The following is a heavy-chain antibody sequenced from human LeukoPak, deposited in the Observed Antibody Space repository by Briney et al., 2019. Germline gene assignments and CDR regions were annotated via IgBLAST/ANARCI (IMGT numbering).Heavy chain of an antibody. J-gene: IGHJ4*02. V-gene: IGHV1-18*01. CDR1: GYTFNHHG. Sequence: ASVKVSCKASGYTFNHHGISWVRQAPGQGLEWMGWISCFNGDTHYEQKFQGRVTMTTDTSTTTAYMELRSLRSDDTALYYCARDPTNTSGRYAYFDYWGQGTLVTVSS. CDR3: ARDPTNTSGRYAYFDY. CDR2: ISCFNGDT. D-gene: IGHD6-19*01.